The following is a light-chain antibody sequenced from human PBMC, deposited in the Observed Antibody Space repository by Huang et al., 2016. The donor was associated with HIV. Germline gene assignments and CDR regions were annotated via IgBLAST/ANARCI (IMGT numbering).Light chain of an antibody. CDR3: QQFGMSPWT. CDR2: GAS. Sequence: EIVLTQSPGTLSLSPGERAPLSCRASQSVSSIYLAWYQQKPGQAPSLLSYGASSRATGITDRFSGSGSGTDFTLTITRLEPEDFAVYYCQQFGMSPWTFGQGTKVDIK. V-gene: IGKV3-20*01. J-gene: IGKJ1*01. CDR1: QSVSSIY.